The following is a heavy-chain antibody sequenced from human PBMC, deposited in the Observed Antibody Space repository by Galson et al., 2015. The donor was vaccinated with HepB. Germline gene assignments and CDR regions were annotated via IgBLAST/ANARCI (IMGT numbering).Heavy chain of an antibody. Sequence: CAISGDSVTSNSAVWNWIRQSPSRGLEWLGRTYFRAKWHTDYEISVKSRININADISQNQFSLQLSSVTSDDTAFYYCAYGSDVWGQGTTVIVSS. D-gene: IGHD4-17*01. CDR2: TYFRAKWHT. CDR3: AYGSDV. CDR1: GDSVTSNSAV. V-gene: IGHV6-1*01. J-gene: IGHJ6*02.